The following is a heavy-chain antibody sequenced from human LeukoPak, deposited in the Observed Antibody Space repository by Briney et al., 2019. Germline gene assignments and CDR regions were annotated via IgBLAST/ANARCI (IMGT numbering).Heavy chain of an antibody. V-gene: IGHV1-46*03. D-gene: IGHD5-18*01. CDR3: ASQDGTAMVY. J-gene: IGHJ4*02. CDR1: GYTFTSYY. CDR2: INPSGGST. Sequence: ASVKVSCKASGYTFTSYYMHWVRQAPGRGLEWMGIINPSGGSTSYAQKFQGRATMTRDTSTSTVYMELSSLRSEDTAVYYCASQDGTAMVYWGQGTLVTVSS.